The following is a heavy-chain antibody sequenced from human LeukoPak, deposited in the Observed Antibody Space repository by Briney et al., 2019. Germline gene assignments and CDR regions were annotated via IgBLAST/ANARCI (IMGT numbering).Heavy chain of an antibody. CDR1: GFTFSDYY. V-gene: IGHV3-21*01. CDR3: ARLYDILTGAFDY. D-gene: IGHD3-9*01. CDR2: ISSSSSYI. Sequence: GGSLRLSCAASGFTFSDYYMNWVRQAPGKGLEWVSSISSSSSYIYYADSVKGRFTISRDNAKNSPYLQMSSLRAEDTAIYYCARLYDILTGAFDYWGQGTLVTVSS. J-gene: IGHJ4*02.